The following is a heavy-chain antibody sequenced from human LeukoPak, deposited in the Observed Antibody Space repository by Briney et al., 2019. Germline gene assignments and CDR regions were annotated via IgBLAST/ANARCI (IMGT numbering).Heavy chain of an antibody. J-gene: IGHJ4*02. V-gene: IGHV3-21*04. CDR1: GFTFNDYS. D-gene: IGHD3-10*01. CDR2: ISGNSNYI. Sequence: NPGGSLRLSCAASGFTFNDYSMNWVRQAPGKGLEWVSSISGNSNYIYYADSVKGRFTISRDNAKNSLYLHLNSLRGEDTAVFYCAKDFLRNMVLGFDYWGQGTLVTVSS. CDR3: AKDFLRNMVLGFDY.